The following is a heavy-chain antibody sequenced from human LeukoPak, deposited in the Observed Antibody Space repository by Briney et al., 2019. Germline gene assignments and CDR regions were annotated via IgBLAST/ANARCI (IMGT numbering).Heavy chain of an antibody. CDR3: ARPWNPQTTVTPVDY. CDR2: ISGSSGTT. Sequence: GGSLRLSCVASGFTFSSYSMTWVRQAPGKGLEWVSYISGSSGTTYYADSVKGRFTISRDNAKNSLYLQMNSLRDEDTAVYYCARPWNPQTTVTPVDYWGQGTLVTVS. V-gene: IGHV3-48*02. J-gene: IGHJ4*02. CDR1: GFTFSSYS. D-gene: IGHD4-17*01.